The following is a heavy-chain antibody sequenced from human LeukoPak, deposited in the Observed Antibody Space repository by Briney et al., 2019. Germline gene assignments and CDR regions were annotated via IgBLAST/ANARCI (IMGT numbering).Heavy chain of an antibody. Sequence: SETLSLTCSVSGASVGASVSDYYWTWVRQPAGKGLEWIGRISITGSTDYNPSLQGRAALSVDTSKNEFYLTLSSVTAADTAVYYCARVKGLERRWFDPWGQGTLVTVSS. CDR3: ARVKGLERRWFDP. D-gene: IGHD1-1*01. CDR1: GASVGASVSDYY. CDR2: ISITGST. J-gene: IGHJ5*02. V-gene: IGHV4-4*07.